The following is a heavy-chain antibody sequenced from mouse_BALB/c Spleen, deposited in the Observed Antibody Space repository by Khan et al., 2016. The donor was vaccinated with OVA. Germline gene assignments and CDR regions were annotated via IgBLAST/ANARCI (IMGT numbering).Heavy chain of an antibody. V-gene: IGHV14-3*02. D-gene: IGHD3-3*01. CDR2: IVPPNGNT. CDR3: ARRARK. CDR1: GFNITDTY. J-gene: IGHJ2*01. Sequence: MQLEESGAELVKSGATVKLSCTASGFNITDTYMHWLKQWPEQGLEWIGRIVPPNGNTNYDPKFQGQATITADTSSNQAYLQLSSLTSDDTAVYDCARRARKWGQGTTLTVSS.